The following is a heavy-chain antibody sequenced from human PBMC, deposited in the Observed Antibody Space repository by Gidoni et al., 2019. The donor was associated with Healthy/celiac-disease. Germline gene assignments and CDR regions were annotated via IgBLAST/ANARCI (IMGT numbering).Heavy chain of an antibody. CDR3: ARTTCSSTTCPLSE. J-gene: IGHJ4*02. CDR1: GGSISSGGYY. CDR2: IYFSGRT. D-gene: IGHD2-2*01. Sequence: QVQLQESGPGLVKPSQTLSLTCNVSGGSISSGGYYWGWLRQHPGQGLEWIGYIYFSGRTYYNPSLKSRVTISVDTSKNRFSLNLSSVTAADTAVYYCARTTCSSTTCPLSEWGQGTLVTVSS. V-gene: IGHV4-31*03.